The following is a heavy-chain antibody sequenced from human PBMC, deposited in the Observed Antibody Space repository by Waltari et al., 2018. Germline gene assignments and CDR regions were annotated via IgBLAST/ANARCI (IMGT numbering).Heavy chain of an antibody. D-gene: IGHD6-13*01. V-gene: IGHV4-30-2*01. CDR2: IYHSGST. CDR1: GGSISSGGYS. Sequence: QLQLQESGSGLVKPSQTLSLTCAVSGGSISSGGYSWSWIRQPPGKGLEWIGYIYHSGSTYYNPSLKSRVTISVDTSKNQFSLKLSSVTAADTAVYYCARDLIAAAGTDGMDVWGQGTTVTVSS. CDR3: ARDLIAAAGTDGMDV. J-gene: IGHJ6*02.